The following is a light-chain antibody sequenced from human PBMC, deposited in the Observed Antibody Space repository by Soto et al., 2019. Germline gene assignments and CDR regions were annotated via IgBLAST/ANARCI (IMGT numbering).Light chain of an antibody. CDR3: ATWDDSLSGWV. CDR2: RNN. CDR1: SSNIGSNF. V-gene: IGLV1-47*01. Sequence: QSVLTQPPSAYGTPGQRVTISCSGSSSNIGSNFVYWYQQFPGTAPKLLIDRNNQRPSGVPDRFSGSKSGTSASLAISGLPAGDEADYYCATWDDSLSGWVFGGGTKLTVL. J-gene: IGLJ3*02.